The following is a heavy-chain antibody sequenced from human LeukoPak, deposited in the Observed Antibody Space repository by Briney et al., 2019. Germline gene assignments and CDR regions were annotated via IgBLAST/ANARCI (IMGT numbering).Heavy chain of an antibody. J-gene: IGHJ4*02. Sequence: GGSLRLSCAASGFTFRNYAMSWVRQAPGKGLEWVSGISGSGGSTYYADSVRGRFTISRDNSKNTLLLQMNSLRAEDTAIYYCAKGLTALASRFDYWGQGSQVTVSS. CDR3: AKGLTALASRFDY. CDR2: ISGSGGST. V-gene: IGHV3-23*01. D-gene: IGHD5-18*01. CDR1: GFTFRNYA.